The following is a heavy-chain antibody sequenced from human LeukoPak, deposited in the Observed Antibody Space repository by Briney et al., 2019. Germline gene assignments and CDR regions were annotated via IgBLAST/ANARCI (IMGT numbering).Heavy chain of an antibody. V-gene: IGHV1-2*02. Sequence: ASVKVSCKASGYTFTGYYMHWVRQAPGQGLEWMGWINPNSGGTNYAQKFQGMVTMTRDTSISTAYMELSRLRSDDTAVYYCARDPTDYGDYDVDYWGQGTLVTVSS. D-gene: IGHD4-17*01. CDR3: ARDPTDYGDYDVDY. J-gene: IGHJ4*02. CDR2: INPNSGGT. CDR1: GYTFTGYY.